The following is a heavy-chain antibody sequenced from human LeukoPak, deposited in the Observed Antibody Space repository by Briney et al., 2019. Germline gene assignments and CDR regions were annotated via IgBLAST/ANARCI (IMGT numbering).Heavy chain of an antibody. CDR2: IYPASGGT. CDR1: GYTFSAHY. Sequence: ASVKVSCKPSGYTFSAHYLHWVRQAPGQRPEWVGRIYPASGGTHYAQKFQGRVTVTRDTSTTTVDMELSGLRSDDTAVYYCARVPGPYTTSRFDFWGQGTLVTVSS. CDR3: ARVPGPYTTSRFDF. J-gene: IGHJ4*02. V-gene: IGHV1-2*02. D-gene: IGHD2-2*02.